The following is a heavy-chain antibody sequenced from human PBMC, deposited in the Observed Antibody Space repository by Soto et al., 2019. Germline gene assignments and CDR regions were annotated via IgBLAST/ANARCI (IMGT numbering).Heavy chain of an antibody. Sequence: SDQVSYPASRYIFTNDDVSGVRQATGQGLEWMGWMNPGSGDTGYAQKFQGRVTMTRDISIATAYMELSSLRSDDTAIYYCARMETFGSLNWFDPWGQGTLVTVSS. J-gene: IGHJ5*02. CDR2: MNPGSGDT. V-gene: IGHV1-8*01. CDR3: ARMETFGSLNWFDP. CDR1: RYIFTNDD. D-gene: IGHD3-16*01.